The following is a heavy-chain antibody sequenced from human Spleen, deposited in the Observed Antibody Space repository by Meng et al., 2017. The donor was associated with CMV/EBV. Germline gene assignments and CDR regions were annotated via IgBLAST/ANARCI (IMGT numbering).Heavy chain of an antibody. V-gene: IGHV3-23*01. J-gene: IGHJ6*02. CDR3: AKDRGYRTYNGLDV. CDR1: GLTFSNFV. CDR2: ISGSGSNT. Sequence: GESLKISCAASGLTFSNFVMSWVRQAPGKGLEWVSAISGSGSNTYYADSVKGRFTISRDNSKSTLYLQMSSLRAEDTAIYYCAKDRGYRTYNGLDVWGQGTTVTVSS. D-gene: IGHD3-10*01.